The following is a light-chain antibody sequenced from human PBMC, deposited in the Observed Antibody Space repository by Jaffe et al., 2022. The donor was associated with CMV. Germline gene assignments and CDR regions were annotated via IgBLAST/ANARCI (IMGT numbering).Light chain of an antibody. Sequence: SYELTQPSSVSVSPGQTARITCSGDVLAKKYARWFQQKPGQAPVLVIYKDSERPSGIPERFSGSSSGTTVTLTISGAQVEDEADYYCYSAADEWRVFGGGTKLTVL. CDR1: VLAKKY. CDR2: KDS. V-gene: IGLV3-27*01. CDR3: YSAADEWRV. J-gene: IGLJ3*02.